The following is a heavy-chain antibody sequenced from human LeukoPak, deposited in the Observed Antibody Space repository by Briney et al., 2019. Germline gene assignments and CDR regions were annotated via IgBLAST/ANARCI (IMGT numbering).Heavy chain of an antibody. J-gene: IGHJ4*02. CDR3: ARGVVVVAATPDY. CDR2: ISSSSSYI. Sequence: GGSLRLSCAASGFTFSSYSMNWVRQAPGKGLEWVSSISSSSSYIYYADSVNGRFTISRDNAKNSLYLQMNSLRAEDTAVYYCARGVVVVAATPDYWGQGTLVTVSS. D-gene: IGHD2-15*01. V-gene: IGHV3-21*01. CDR1: GFTFSSYS.